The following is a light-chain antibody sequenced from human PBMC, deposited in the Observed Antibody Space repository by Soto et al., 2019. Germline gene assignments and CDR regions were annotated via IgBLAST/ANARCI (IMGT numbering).Light chain of an antibody. CDR1: QRVSSN. J-gene: IGKJ2*01. CDR2: GAS. CDR3: QQYNNYT. V-gene: IGKV3-15*01. Sequence: EIVMTQSPATLSVSPGERATLSCRASQRVSSNLAWYQQKPGQAPRLLIYGASTRASGIPARFSGSGSGTEFTLTISSLQSENFAVYYCQQYNNYTFGQGTKLEIK.